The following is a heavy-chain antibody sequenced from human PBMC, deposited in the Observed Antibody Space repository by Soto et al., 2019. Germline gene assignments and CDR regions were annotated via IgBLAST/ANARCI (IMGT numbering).Heavy chain of an antibody. CDR3: AKRRGAGGHFDY. J-gene: IGHJ4*02. D-gene: IGHD2-15*01. CDR1: GGSISSGGYY. CDR2: IYYSGST. V-gene: IGHV4-31*03. Sequence: SETLSLTCTVSGGSISSGGYYWSWIRQHPGKGLEWIGYIYYSGSTYYNPSLKSRVTISVDTSKNQFSLKLSSVTAEDTAVYFCAKRRGAGGHFDYWGQGALVTVSS.